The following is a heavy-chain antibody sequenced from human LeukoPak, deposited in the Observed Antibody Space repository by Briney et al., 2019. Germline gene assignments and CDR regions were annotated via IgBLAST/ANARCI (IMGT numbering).Heavy chain of an antibody. J-gene: IGHJ3*02. Sequence: ASVKVSCKASGYTLTSYGISWVRQAPGQGLEWMGWISAYNGNTNYAQKFQGRVTITADKSTSTAYMELSSLRSEDTAVYYCARTQIHYYDSSGYAFDIWGQGTMVTVSS. CDR2: ISAYNGNT. D-gene: IGHD3-22*01. CDR3: ARTQIHYYDSSGYAFDI. V-gene: IGHV1-18*01. CDR1: GYTLTSYG.